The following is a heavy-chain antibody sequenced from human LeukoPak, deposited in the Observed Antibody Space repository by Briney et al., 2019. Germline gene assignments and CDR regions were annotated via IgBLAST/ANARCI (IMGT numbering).Heavy chain of an antibody. D-gene: IGHD2/OR15-2a*01. CDR1: GGSFSSYY. CDR2: IYYSGST. J-gene: IGHJ3*02. V-gene: IGHV4-59*08. Sequence: SETLSLTCAVYGGSFSSYYWSWIRQPPGKGLEWIGYIYYSGSTNYNPSLKSRVTISVDTSKNQFSLKLSSVTAADTAVYYCARQTLILIAFDIWGQGTMVTVSS. CDR3: ARQTLILIAFDI.